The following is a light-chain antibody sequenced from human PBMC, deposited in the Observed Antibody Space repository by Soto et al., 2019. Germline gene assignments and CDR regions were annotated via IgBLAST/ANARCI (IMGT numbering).Light chain of an antibody. CDR3: QQYNSYKT. Sequence: DIQISHSPATLSASVIYRVTIICRASQSISSWLAWYQQKPGKAPKLLIYKASSLESGVPSRFSGSGSGTEFTLTISSLQPDDFATYYCQQYNSYKTFGQGTKVDI. V-gene: IGKV1-5*03. CDR1: QSISSW. CDR2: KAS. J-gene: IGKJ1*01.